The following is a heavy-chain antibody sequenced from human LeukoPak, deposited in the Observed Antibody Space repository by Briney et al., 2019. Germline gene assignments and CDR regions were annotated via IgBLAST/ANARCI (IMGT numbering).Heavy chain of an antibody. CDR2: ISYDGSNK. Sequence: GRSLRLSCAASGFTFSSYGMHWVRQAPGKGLEWVAVISYDGSNKYYADSVKGRFTISRDNSKNTLYLQMNSLRAEDTAVYYCASQSAGDYDYWGQGTLVTVSS. V-gene: IGHV3-30*03. D-gene: IGHD4-17*01. J-gene: IGHJ4*02. CDR1: GFTFSSYG. CDR3: ASQSAGDYDY.